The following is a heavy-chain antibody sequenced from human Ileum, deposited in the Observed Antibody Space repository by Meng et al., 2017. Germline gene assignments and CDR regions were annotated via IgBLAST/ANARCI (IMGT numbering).Heavy chain of an antibody. V-gene: IGHV3-23*03. CDR1: GFTFSSYG. Sequence: EVQRLESGGGVVQPGGARRLSCPASGFTFSSYGMSWFRQAPGKGLEWVSGLSGNSNTYYVESVMGRFAISRDNSKNTLYLQMNSLKAEDTAVYYCARGIGTHGRYYSDYWGQGTLVTVSS. CDR3: ARGIGTHGRYYSDY. D-gene: IGHD3-9*01. CDR2: LSGNSNT. J-gene: IGHJ4*02.